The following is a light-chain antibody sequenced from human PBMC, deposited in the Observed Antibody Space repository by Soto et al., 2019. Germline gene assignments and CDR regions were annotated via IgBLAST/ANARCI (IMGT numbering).Light chain of an antibody. CDR1: QSVSSSY. CDR3: QKYGSSPPVT. CDR2: GAS. V-gene: IGKV3-20*01. Sequence: EIVLTQSPGTLSLSPGERATLSCRASQSVSSSYLAWYQQKPGQAPRLLIYGASGRATGIPDRFSGSVSGTDFPLTIRRLEPEDFAVYYCQKYGSSPPVTFGQGKRLEIK. J-gene: IGKJ5*01.